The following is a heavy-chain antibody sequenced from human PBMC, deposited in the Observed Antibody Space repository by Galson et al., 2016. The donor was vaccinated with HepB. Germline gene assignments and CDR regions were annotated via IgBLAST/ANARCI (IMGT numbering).Heavy chain of an antibody. V-gene: IGHV4-39*07. Sequence: LSLTCTVSGASISSSSSYYWGWIRQPPGKGLEWIGSVYYTGSTYLNPSLKSRVTMSVDTSKNQFSLKLTSVTAADTAVYYCARDEDKGWFGDFYPVVDYWGQGTLVTVSS. CDR3: ARDEDKGWFGDFYPVVDY. CDR1: GASISSSSSYY. D-gene: IGHD3-10*01. J-gene: IGHJ4*02. CDR2: VYYTGST.